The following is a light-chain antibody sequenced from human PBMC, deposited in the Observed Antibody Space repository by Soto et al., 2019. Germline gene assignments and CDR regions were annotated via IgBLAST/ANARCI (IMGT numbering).Light chain of an antibody. CDR3: QQSYSAPT. J-gene: IGKJ4*01. CDR1: QTISRY. V-gene: IGKV1-39*01. Sequence: DIQMTQSPPSLSASIGDRVTITCRASQTISRYLNWYQQKPGNAPMLLIYAASSLQSGVPSRFSGSGSGTDFTLSISNLQPEDFATYYCQQSYSAPTFGGGTKVEIK. CDR2: AAS.